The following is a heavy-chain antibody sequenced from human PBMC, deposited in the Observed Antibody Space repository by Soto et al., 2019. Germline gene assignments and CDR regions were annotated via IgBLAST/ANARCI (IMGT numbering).Heavy chain of an antibody. D-gene: IGHD5-12*01. CDR1: GGSVSSGSYY. CDR2: IYYSGST. J-gene: IGHJ4*02. V-gene: IGHV4-61*01. CDR3: ARENHSGYDYGGTDY. Sequence: SETLSLTCTVSGGSVSSGSYYWSWIRQPPGKGLEWIGYIYYSGSTNYNPSLKSRVTISVDTSKNQFSLKLSSVTAADTAVYYCARENHSGYDYGGTDYWGQGTLVTVSS.